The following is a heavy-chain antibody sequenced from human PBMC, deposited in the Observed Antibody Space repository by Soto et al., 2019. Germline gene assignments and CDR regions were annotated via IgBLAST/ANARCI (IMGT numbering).Heavy chain of an antibody. CDR3: TRAFRSGHYYNDY. CDR1: GFSFSDYY. Sequence: GGSLRLSCAASGFSFSDYYMDWVRQAPGKGLEWLARSRNKANSFTTEYAASVRRRFTISRDDSVNSLYLQMNSLKTDDTAVYFCTRAFRSGHYYNDYWGQGTLVTVSS. V-gene: IGHV3-72*01. D-gene: IGHD3-10*01. J-gene: IGHJ4*02. CDR2: SRNKANSFTT.